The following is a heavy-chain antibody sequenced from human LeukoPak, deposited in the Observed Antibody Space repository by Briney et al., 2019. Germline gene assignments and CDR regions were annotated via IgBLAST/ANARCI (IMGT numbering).Heavy chain of an antibody. D-gene: IGHD6-19*01. J-gene: IGHJ4*02. CDR1: GYSFTTYW. CDR2: IYPGDSDT. Sequence: GESLKISCKGSGYSFTTYWIGWVRQMPGKGLEWKGIIYPGDSDTRYSPSFQGQVTISADKSIKTVYLQWSSLKASDTAMYYCAWSVSGANFDYWGQGTLVTVSS. CDR3: AWSVSGANFDY. V-gene: IGHV5-51*01.